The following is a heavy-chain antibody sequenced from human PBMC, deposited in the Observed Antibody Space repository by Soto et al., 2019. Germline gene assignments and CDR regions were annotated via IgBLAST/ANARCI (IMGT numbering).Heavy chain of an antibody. V-gene: IGHV3-9*01. Sequence: EVQLVESGGGLVQPGRSLRLSCAASGFTFDDYAMHWVRQAPGKGLEWVSGISWNSGSIGYADSVKGRFTISRDNAKNSLYLQMNSLRAEDTAVYYCAKDIGSSDYYYMDVWGKGTTVTVSS. D-gene: IGHD6-25*01. J-gene: IGHJ6*03. CDR1: GFTFDDYA. CDR3: AKDIGSSDYYYMDV. CDR2: ISWNSGSI.